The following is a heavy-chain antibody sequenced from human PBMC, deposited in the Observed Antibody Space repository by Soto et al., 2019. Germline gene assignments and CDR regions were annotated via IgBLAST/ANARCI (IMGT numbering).Heavy chain of an antibody. CDR1: GFTFSSYG. D-gene: IGHD2-15*01. J-gene: IGHJ2*01. CDR3: ASSTERYCSGGSCYSGSWYFDL. V-gene: IGHV3-33*01. CDR2: IWYDGSNK. Sequence: QVQLVESGGGVVQPGRSLRLSCAASGFTFSSYGMHWVRQAPGKGLEWVAVIWYDGSNKYYADSVKGRFTISRDNSKNTLYLQMNSLSAEDTAVYYCASSTERYCSGGSCYSGSWYFDLWGRGTLVTVSS.